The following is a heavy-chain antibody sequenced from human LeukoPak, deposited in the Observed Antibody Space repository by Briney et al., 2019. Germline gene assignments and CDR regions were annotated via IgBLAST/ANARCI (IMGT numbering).Heavy chain of an antibody. CDR1: GGSISSGPWY. Sequence: SETLSLTCTVSGGSISSGPWYWGWIRQPPGKGLEWIGSVHYSGSTYYNPSLESRVTTSVDTSKNQFSLKLTSVTAADSAVYYCARHYGSGSSDDYWGQGTLVTVSS. CDR3: ARHYGSGSSDDY. J-gene: IGHJ4*02. CDR2: VHYSGST. V-gene: IGHV4-39*01. D-gene: IGHD3-10*01.